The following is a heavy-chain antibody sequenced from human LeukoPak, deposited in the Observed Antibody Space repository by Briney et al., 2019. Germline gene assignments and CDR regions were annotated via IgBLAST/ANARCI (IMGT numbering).Heavy chain of an antibody. V-gene: IGHV1-2*06. D-gene: IGHD3-22*01. CDR3: ARVSYYDSSGYVYYYYYMDV. J-gene: IGHJ6*03. Sequence: ASVKVSCKASGGTFSSCAISWVRQAPGQGLEWMGRINPNSGGTNYAQKFQGRVTMTRDTSISTAYMELSRLRSDDTAVYYCARVSYYDSSGYVYYYYYMDVWGKGTTVTVSS. CDR1: GGTFSSCA. CDR2: INPNSGGT.